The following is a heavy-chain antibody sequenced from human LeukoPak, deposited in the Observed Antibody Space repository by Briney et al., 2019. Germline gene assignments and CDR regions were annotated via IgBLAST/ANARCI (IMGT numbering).Heavy chain of an antibody. CDR1: GFTFISYE. Sequence: PGGSLRLSCAASGFTFISYEMNWVRQAPGKGLEWVSVISGDGASTYYADSVKGRFTISRDTSKDFLYLQMNSLTTDDTALYYCAKVRYRGSYFDYWGQGTLVTVSS. V-gene: IGHV3-43*02. CDR3: AKVRYRGSYFDY. J-gene: IGHJ4*02. D-gene: IGHD1-26*01. CDR2: ISGDGAST.